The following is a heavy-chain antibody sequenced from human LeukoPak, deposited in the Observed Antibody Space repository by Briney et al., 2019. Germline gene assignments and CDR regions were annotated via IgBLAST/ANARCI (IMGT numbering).Heavy chain of an antibody. D-gene: IGHD6-13*01. V-gene: IGHV1-2*02. CDR1: GYTFTGYY. CDR2: INPNSGGT. Sequence: GASVKASCKASGYTFTGYYMHWWRQAPGQGLDWMGWINPNSGGTNYAQKFQGRVTMTRDTSISTAYMELSRLRSDDTAVYYCARGLGRQQPEGYWGQGTLVTVSS. J-gene: IGHJ4*02. CDR3: ARGLGRQQPEGY.